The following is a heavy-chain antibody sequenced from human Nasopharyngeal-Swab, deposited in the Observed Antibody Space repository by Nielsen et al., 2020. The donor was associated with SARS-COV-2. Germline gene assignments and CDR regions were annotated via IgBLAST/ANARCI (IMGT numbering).Heavy chain of an antibody. CDR2: TYYRSKWYN. Sequence: SETLSLTCAISGDSVSSDSAAWNWIRQSPSRGLEWLGRTYYRSKWYNDYAVSVKSRITINPDTSKNQFSLQLNSVTPEDTAVYYCARIDHSALSSGHLNSWGQGTLVTVSS. D-gene: IGHD6-25*01. V-gene: IGHV6-1*01. CDR1: GDSVSSDSAA. CDR3: ARIDHSALSSGHLNS. J-gene: IGHJ4*02.